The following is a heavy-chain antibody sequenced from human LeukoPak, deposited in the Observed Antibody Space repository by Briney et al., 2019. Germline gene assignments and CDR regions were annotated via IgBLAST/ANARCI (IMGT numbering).Heavy chain of an antibody. V-gene: IGHV3-11*04. CDR1: GFIFSDCY. J-gene: IGHJ4*02. CDR3: ARARYSSDDY. Sequence: GGSLRLSCAASGFIFSDCYMSWIRQAPGKGLEWVSYISSSGTTIYYAESVKGRFTISRDNAKNSLYLQMNSLRAEDTAVYYCARARYSSDDYWGQGTLVTVSS. D-gene: IGHD6-25*01. CDR2: ISSSGTTI.